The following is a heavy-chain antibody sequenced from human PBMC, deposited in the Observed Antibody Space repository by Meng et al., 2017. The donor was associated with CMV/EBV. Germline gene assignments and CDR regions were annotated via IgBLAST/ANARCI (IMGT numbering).Heavy chain of an antibody. V-gene: IGHV4-34*01. CDR1: GGSFSGYY. CDR3: ARGSRLRFLEWLLYGRGYFDY. J-gene: IGHJ4*02. CDR2: INHSGST. D-gene: IGHD3-3*01. Sequence: SETLSLTCAVYGGSFSGYYWSWIRQPPGKGLEWIGEINHSGSTNYNPSLKSRVTISVDTSKNQFSLKLSSVTAADTAVCYCARGSRLRFLEWLLYGRGYFDYWGQGTLVTVSS.